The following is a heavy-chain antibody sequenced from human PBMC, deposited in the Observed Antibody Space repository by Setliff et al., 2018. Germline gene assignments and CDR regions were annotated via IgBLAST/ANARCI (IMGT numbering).Heavy chain of an antibody. J-gene: IGHJ1*01. V-gene: IGHV4-59*12. CDR3: TTCSWPIPEYFHH. Sequence: SETLSLTCNVSGGSISSYSWSWIRQAPGKGLEWIGYLYYSGNTNYNPSLKSRVTISVDKSITTAYLQWSSLKASDTAIYYCTTCSWPIPEYFHHWGQGTLVTVSS. D-gene: IGHD6-19*01. CDR2: LYYSGNT. CDR1: GGSISSYS.